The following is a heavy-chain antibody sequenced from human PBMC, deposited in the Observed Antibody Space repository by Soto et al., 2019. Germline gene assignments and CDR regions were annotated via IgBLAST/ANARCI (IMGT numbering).Heavy chain of an antibody. J-gene: IGHJ2*01. CDR3: ARDYGYCSGGSCYHYWYFDL. Sequence: QVQLQESGPGLVKPSETLSLTCTVSGGSISSYYWSWIRQPPGKGLEWIGYIYYSGSTNYNPSLKSRVTISVDTSKNQFSLKLSSVTAADTAVYYCARDYGYCSGGSCYHYWYFDLWGRGTLVTVSS. CDR2: IYYSGST. V-gene: IGHV4-59*01. D-gene: IGHD2-15*01. CDR1: GGSISSYY.